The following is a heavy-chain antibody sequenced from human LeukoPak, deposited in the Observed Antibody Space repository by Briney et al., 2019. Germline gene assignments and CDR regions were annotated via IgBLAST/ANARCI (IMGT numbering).Heavy chain of an antibody. J-gene: IGHJ4*01. Sequence: PGGSLRLSCAASGFTLSSYAMSWVSQAPGKGLEWVSAISGSGGSTYYADSVKGRFTISRDNSKNTLYLQMNSLRAEDTAVYYCAKDFEPIAVAGLIFDYWGHGALVTVSS. D-gene: IGHD6-19*01. CDR1: GFTLSSYA. CDR2: ISGSGGST. CDR3: AKDFEPIAVAGLIFDY. V-gene: IGHV3-23*01.